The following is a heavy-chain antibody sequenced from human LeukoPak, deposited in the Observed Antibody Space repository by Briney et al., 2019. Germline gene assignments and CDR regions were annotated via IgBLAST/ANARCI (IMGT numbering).Heavy chain of an antibody. CDR3: TGSFGELSFFAH. V-gene: IGHV3-49*04. J-gene: IGHJ4*02. Sequence: GGSLRLSCTASGFTFGDYAMSWVRQAPGKVLEWVGFIRSKVYGGTTEYAASVKGRFTISRDDSKSIAYLQVNSLRTEDTAVYYCTGSFGELSFFAHWGQGTLVTVSS. CDR1: GFTFGDYA. CDR2: IRSKVYGGTT. D-gene: IGHD3-16*01.